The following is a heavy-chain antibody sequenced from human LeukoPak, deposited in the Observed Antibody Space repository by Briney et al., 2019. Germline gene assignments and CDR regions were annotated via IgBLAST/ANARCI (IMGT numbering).Heavy chain of an antibody. D-gene: IGHD3-16*01. CDR2: IYSGGST. CDR1: GFTVSSNY. V-gene: IGHV3-53*01. J-gene: IGHJ6*03. Sequence: PGGSLRLSCAASGFTVSSNYMSWVRQAPGKGLEWVSVIYSGGSTYYADSVKGRFTISRDNFYNTVSLQMNSLRDEDTGVYYCAKGLRTGVGPYMGYHYYMDVWGKGATVTVSS. CDR3: AKGLRTGVGPYMGYHYYMDV.